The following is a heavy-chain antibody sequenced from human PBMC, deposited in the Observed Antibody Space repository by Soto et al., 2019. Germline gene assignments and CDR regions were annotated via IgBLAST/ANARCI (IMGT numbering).Heavy chain of an antibody. V-gene: IGHV3-33*03. CDR3: ATEPVESIWRIGSWGIDN. D-gene: IGHD6-13*01. CDR2: VWYDGRQK. CDR1: GFIFSNNA. Sequence: VQLLESGGGLVQPGGSLRLSCAASGFIFSNNAMNWVRQAPGQGLEWVANVWYDGRQKWYADLAKGRFTISRDNSENTVSLQMNSLRVEDTAVYYCATEPVESIWRIGSWGIDNWGQGTLVTVSS. J-gene: IGHJ4*02.